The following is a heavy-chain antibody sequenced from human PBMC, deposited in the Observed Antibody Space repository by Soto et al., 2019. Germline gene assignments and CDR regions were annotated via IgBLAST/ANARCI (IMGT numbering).Heavy chain of an antibody. V-gene: IGHV1-18*01. Sequence: QVQLVQSGAEVKKPGASVKVSCKASGYTFTSYGISWVRQAPGQGLEWMGWISAYNGDTNYAQKFQGRVTMTTDTSTSTAYMELRSLRSADTAVYYCARDKYSSSSGRRWFDPWGQGTLVTVSS. J-gene: IGHJ5*02. CDR1: GYTFTSYG. D-gene: IGHD6-6*01. CDR3: ARDKYSSSSGRRWFDP. CDR2: ISAYNGDT.